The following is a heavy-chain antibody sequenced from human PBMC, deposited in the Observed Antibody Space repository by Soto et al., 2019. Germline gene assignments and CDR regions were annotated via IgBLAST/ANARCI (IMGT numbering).Heavy chain of an antibody. D-gene: IGHD2-15*01. Sequence: QVQLVESGGGVVQPGRSLRLSCAASGFTFSSDAMHWVRQAPVKGLEWVAVISYDGNNKYYADSVKGRFTISRDNFKNTLYLQMHSLRAEDTAVYYCARGPDLRYCGSGNCYPDSWGRGTLVTVSS. CDR2: ISYDGNNK. CDR1: GFTFSSDA. CDR3: ARGPDLRYCGSGNCYPDS. V-gene: IGHV3-30-3*01. J-gene: IGHJ4*02.